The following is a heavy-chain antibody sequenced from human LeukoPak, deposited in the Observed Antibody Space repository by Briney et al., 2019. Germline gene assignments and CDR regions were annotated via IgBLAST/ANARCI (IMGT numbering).Heavy chain of an antibody. J-gene: IGHJ6*02. CDR2: IYYSGST. CDR3: ARLSSLRFLEWSYYYYGMDV. Sequence: SETLSLTCTVSGGSISSGDYYWSWIRQPPGKGLEWIGYIYYSGSTYYNPSLKSRVTISVDTSKNQFSLKLSSVTAADTAVYYCARLSSLRFLEWSYYYYGMDVWGQGTTVTVSS. CDR1: GGSISSGDYY. D-gene: IGHD3-3*01. V-gene: IGHV4-30-4*01.